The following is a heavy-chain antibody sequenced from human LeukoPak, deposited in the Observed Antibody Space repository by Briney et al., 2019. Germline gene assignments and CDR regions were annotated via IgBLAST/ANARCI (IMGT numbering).Heavy chain of an antibody. D-gene: IGHD4-17*01. CDR1: GYTFTSYD. CDR2: MNPNSGNT. V-gene: IGHV1-8*01. CDR3: ARGLDDYGPPNSFYYMDV. Sequence: ASVKVSCKASGYTFTSYDINWVRQATGQGLEWMGWMNPNSGNTGYAQKFQGRVNMTSKTSISTAYMELSSLRSEDTAVYYCARGLDDYGPPNSFYYMDVWGKGTTVTVSS. J-gene: IGHJ6*03.